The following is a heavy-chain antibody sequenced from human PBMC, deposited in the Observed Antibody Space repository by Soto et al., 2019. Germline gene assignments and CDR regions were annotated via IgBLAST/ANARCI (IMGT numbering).Heavy chain of an antibody. CDR1: CGSISSSSYY. Sequence: PSETLSLTCTVSCGSISSSSYYWGWIRQPPGKGLEWIGSIYYSGSTYYNPSLKSRVTISVDTSKNQFSLKLSSVTAADTAVYYCARLSGYGTNWFDPWGQGTLVTVSS. CDR3: ARLSGYGTNWFDP. CDR2: IYYSGST. J-gene: IGHJ5*02. D-gene: IGHD3-22*01. V-gene: IGHV4-39*01.